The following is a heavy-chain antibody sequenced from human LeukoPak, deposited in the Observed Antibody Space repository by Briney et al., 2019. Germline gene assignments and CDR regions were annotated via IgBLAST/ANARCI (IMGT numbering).Heavy chain of an antibody. CDR1: GYTFTSYY. V-gene: IGHV1-46*01. J-gene: IGHJ4*02. D-gene: IGHD6-19*01. CDR3: AREFKGSGWYGY. Sequence: ASVKVSCKASGYTFTSYYMHWVRQAPGQGLEWMGIINPSGGSTSYAQKFQGGVTMTGDMSTSTVYMELSSLRSEDTAVYYCAREFKGSGWYGYWGQGTLVTVSS. CDR2: INPSGGST.